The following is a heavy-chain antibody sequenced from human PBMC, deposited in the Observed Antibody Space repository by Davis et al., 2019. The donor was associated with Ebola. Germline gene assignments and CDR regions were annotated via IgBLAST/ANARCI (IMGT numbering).Heavy chain of an antibody. J-gene: IGHJ4*02. CDR2: FNPEDGET. CDR1: GYTLTELS. V-gene: IGHV1-24*01. CDR3: ITRGVRGYSGYDLAV. D-gene: IGHD5-12*01. Sequence: ASVTVSCKVSGYTLTELSVHWVRQAPGQGLEWMGGFNPEDGETIYAQHLQGRVIMTEDSSTDTAYMALSSLRSEDTAVYYCITRGVRGYSGYDLAVWGQGTLVTVSS.